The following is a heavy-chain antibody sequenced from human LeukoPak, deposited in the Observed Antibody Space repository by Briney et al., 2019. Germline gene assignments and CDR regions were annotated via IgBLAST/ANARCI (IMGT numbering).Heavy chain of an antibody. Sequence: PGGSLRLSCAASGFTFSSYEMHWVRQAPGKGLEWVSYISSSGSTIYYADSVKGRFTISRDNAKNSLYLQMNSLRAEDTAVYYCAREKMDIVATIRRSSDFYYYYYMDVWGKGTTVTVSS. CDR1: GFTFSSYE. CDR2: ISSSGSTI. V-gene: IGHV3-48*03. J-gene: IGHJ6*03. D-gene: IGHD5-12*01. CDR3: AREKMDIVATIRRSSDFYYYYYMDV.